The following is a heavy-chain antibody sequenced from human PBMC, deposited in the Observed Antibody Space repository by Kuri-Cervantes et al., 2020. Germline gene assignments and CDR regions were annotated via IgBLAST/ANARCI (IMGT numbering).Heavy chain of an antibody. V-gene: IGHV1-46*01. Sequence: ASVKVSCKASGYTFTGHYMHCVRQAPGQGLEWMGMIGPSGDFTSYAQKFQGRLTMTRDTSTSTDYMELSSLRYDDTAVYYCARAGGYYGPDVWGQGTTVTVSS. J-gene: IGHJ6*02. D-gene: IGHD3-16*01. CDR1: GYTFTGHY. CDR3: ARAGGYYGPDV. CDR2: IGPSGDFT.